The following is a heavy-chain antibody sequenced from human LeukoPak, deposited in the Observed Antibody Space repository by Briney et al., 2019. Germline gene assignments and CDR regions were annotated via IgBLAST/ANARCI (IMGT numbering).Heavy chain of an antibody. V-gene: IGHV3-7*04. CDR3: ARQNFEY. J-gene: IGHJ4*02. CDR1: GFTFSSYW. CDR2: IKPDGSGK. Sequence: PGGSLRLSCAASGFTFSSYWMNWVRQAPGRRLEWVANIKPDGSGKYYVDSVKGRFTISRDNAKNSLYLQMSSLRAEDTAVYYCARQNFEYWAQGTLVTVSS.